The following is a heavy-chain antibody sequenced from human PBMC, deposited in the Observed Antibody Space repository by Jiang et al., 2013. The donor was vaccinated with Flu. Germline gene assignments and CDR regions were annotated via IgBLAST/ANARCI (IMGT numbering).Heavy chain of an antibody. J-gene: IGHJ4*02. Sequence: DSVKGRFTISRDNSKNTVYLQMNSLRDEDTAVYYCAKDAFSGSGMPLNYWGQGTLVTVSS. D-gene: IGHD3-10*01. V-gene: IGHV3-30*02. CDR3: AKDAFSGSGMPLNY.